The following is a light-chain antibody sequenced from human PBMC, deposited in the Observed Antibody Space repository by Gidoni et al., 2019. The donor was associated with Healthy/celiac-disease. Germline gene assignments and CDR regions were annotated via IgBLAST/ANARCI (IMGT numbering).Light chain of an antibody. Sequence: YELTQPPSVSVSPGQTASITCSGDKLGDKYACWYQQKPGQSPVLVIYQDSKRPSGIPERFSGSNSGNTATLTISGTQAMDEADYYCQAWDSSTAVVFGGGTKLTVL. CDR3: QAWDSSTAVV. CDR1: KLGDKY. J-gene: IGLJ2*01. V-gene: IGLV3-1*01. CDR2: QDS.